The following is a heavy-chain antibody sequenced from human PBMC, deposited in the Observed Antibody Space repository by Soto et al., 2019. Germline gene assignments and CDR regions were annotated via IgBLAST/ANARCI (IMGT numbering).Heavy chain of an antibody. J-gene: IGHJ4*02. CDR2: TSYDGSNK. CDR3: AKARTYYDFWSGYFDY. V-gene: IGHV3-30*18. D-gene: IGHD3-3*01. CDR1: GFTFSNYG. Sequence: PGGSLRLSCAASGFTFSNYGMHWVRQAPGKGLEWVAVTSYDGSNKYYADSVKGRFTISRDNSKNTVYLQMNSLRAEDTAVYYCAKARTYYDFWSGYFDYWGQGTLVTVPS.